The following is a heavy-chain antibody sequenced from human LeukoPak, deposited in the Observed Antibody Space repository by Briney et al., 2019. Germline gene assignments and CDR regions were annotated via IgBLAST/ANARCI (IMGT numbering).Heavy chain of an antibody. CDR3: AKVGRPLIAAGFDY. CDR1: GFTISSYA. CDR2: ISGSGGST. D-gene: IGHD6-25*01. J-gene: IGHJ4*02. V-gene: IGHV3-23*01. Sequence: GGSLRLSCAASGFTISSYAMSWVRQAPGKGLEWVSAISGSGGSTYYADSVKGRFTISRDNSKNTLYLQMNSLRAEDTAVYYCAKVGRPLIAAGFDYWGQGTLVTVSS.